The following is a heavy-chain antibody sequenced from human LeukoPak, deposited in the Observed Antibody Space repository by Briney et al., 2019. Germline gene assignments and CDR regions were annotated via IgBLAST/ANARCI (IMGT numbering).Heavy chain of an antibody. CDR2: IIPIFGTA. J-gene: IGHJ4*02. Sequence: GASVKVSCKASGGTFSSYAISWVRQAPGQGLEWMGGIIPIFGTANYAQKFQGRVTITTGESTSTAYMELSSLRSEDTAVYYCARGKLLGSSGYYSGVFDYWGQGTLVTVSS. D-gene: IGHD3-22*01. V-gene: IGHV1-69*05. CDR1: GGTFSSYA. CDR3: ARGKLLGSSGYYSGVFDY.